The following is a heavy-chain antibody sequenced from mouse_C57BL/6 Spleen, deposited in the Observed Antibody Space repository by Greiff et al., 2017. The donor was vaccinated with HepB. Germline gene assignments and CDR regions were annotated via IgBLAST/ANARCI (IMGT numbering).Heavy chain of an antibody. CDR1: GYTFTSYW. V-gene: IGHV1-69*01. CDR2: IDPSDSYT. D-gene: IGHD3-2*02. Sequence: QVQLQQPGAELVMPGASVKLSCKASGYTFTSYWMHWVKQRPGQGLEWIGEIDPSDSYTNYNQKFKGKSTLTVDKSSSTAYMQLSSLTSEDSAVYYCARGSSGSYYAMDYWGQGTSVTVSS. J-gene: IGHJ4*01. CDR3: ARGSSGSYYAMDY.